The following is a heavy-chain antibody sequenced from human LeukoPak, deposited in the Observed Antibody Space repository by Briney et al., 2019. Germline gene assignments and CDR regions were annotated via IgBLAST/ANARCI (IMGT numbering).Heavy chain of an antibody. V-gene: IGHV4-39*01. CDR2: IYYSGST. Sequence: SETLSLTCTVSGGSISSSSYYWGWIRQPPGKGLEWIGSIYYSGSTYYNPSLKSRVTISVDASKNQFSLKLSSVTAADTAVYYCARQRGYCSGGSCYGMFDYWGQGTLVTVSS. D-gene: IGHD2-15*01. CDR1: GGSISSSSYY. CDR3: ARQRGYCSGGSCYGMFDY. J-gene: IGHJ4*02.